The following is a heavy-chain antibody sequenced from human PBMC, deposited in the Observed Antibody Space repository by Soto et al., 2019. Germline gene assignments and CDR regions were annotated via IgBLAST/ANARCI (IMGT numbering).Heavy chain of an antibody. J-gene: IGHJ6*03. Sequence: GGSLRLSCAASGFTFSGYDMHWVRQATGKGLEWVSAIGTAGDTYYPGSVKGRFTISRGNAKNSLYLQMNSLRAGDTAVYYCARGPVTTSYYYYYYMDVWGKGTTVTVSS. CDR2: IGTAGDT. CDR1: GFTFSGYD. D-gene: IGHD4-4*01. CDR3: ARGPVTTSYYYYYYMDV. V-gene: IGHV3-13*01.